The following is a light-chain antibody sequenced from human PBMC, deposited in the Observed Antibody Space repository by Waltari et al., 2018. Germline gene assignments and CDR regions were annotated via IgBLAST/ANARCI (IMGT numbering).Light chain of an antibody. J-gene: IGKJ1*01. CDR3: QQYGNSHT. Sequence: EIVLTQSPGTLSLSPGERANLSCRASQSINSFYFAWYQQKPGQAPSLLIYDTSTRATGVPDRFTGSGSGTDFALTISRLEPEDFAVYYCQQYGNSHTFGQGTKVEIK. V-gene: IGKV3-20*01. CDR2: DTS. CDR1: QSINSFY.